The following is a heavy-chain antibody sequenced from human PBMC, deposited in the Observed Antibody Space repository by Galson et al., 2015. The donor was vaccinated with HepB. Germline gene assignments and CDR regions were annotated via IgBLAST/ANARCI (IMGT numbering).Heavy chain of an antibody. V-gene: IGHV3-23*01. CDR3: GRRVEGAFDA. Sequence: SLRLSCAASGFNFYAYTMGWVRQAPGKGLEWVSAILSDGITSYIDSVRGRFTISRDNSKNTIYLQMNSLRVGDGAIYYCGRRVEGAFDAWGQGTMVTVSS. J-gene: IGHJ3*01. CDR2: ILSDGIT. CDR1: GFNFYAYT.